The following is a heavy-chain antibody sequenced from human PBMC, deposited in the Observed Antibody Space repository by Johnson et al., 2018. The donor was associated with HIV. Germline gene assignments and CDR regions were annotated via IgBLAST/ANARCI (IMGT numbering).Heavy chain of an antibody. V-gene: IGHV3-66*04. CDR1: GFAVSSNY. Sequence: VQLVESGGGVVQPGRSLTLSCAASGFAVSSNYMSWVRQAPGKGLEWVSVIYSGGSTYYADSVKGRFTISRDNSKNTLYLQMNSLRAEDTAIYYCARLPVTTNSEDAFDIWGQGTMVTVSS. D-gene: IGHD4-17*01. CDR2: IYSGGST. J-gene: IGHJ3*02. CDR3: ARLPVTTNSEDAFDI.